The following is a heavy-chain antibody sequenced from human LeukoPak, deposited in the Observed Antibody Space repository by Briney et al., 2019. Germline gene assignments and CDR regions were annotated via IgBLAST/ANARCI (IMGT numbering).Heavy chain of an antibody. Sequence: PSETLSLTCSVSGDSISYFYWSWIRQAAGKGLEWIGRISSSGSTDYNASLKSRVTMSVDTSKNQLSPKVISVTAADTAVYYCARSVEGYCSGGSCYSYYYYMDVWGKGTTVTVSS. D-gene: IGHD2-15*01. CDR1: GDSISYFY. V-gene: IGHV4-4*07. J-gene: IGHJ6*03. CDR2: ISSSGST. CDR3: ARSVEGYCSGGSCYSYYYYMDV.